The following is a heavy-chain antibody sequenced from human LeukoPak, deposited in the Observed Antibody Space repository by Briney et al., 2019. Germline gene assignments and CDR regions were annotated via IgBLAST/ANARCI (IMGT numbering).Heavy chain of an antibody. Sequence: GGSLRLSCAASGYTFSRYWMSWVRQAPGKGLEWVANIKQDGSEKYYVDSVKGRFTISRDNAKNSLYLQMNSLRAEDTAVYYCARARDYYMDVWGKGTTVTVSS. CDR1: GYTFSRYW. CDR3: ARARDYYMDV. J-gene: IGHJ6*03. V-gene: IGHV3-7*04. CDR2: IKQDGSEK.